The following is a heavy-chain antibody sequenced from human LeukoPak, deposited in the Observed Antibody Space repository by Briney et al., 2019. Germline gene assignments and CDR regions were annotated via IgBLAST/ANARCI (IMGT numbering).Heavy chain of an antibody. V-gene: IGHV4-59*11. D-gene: IGHD6-19*01. CDR2: VYSSGST. CDR1: GGSMSTHY. J-gene: IGHJ4*02. CDR3: ARGTDVQWDY. Sequence: AETLSLTCSVSGGSMSTHYWTWIRQPPGKGLEWIGYVYSSGSTYYNPSLKSRVTISLDSSKSQFSLRLNSVAAADTAVYYCARGTDVQWDYWGQGPLVIVSA.